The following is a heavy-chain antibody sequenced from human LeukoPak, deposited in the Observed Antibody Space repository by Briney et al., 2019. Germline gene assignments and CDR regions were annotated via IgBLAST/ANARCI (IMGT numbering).Heavy chain of an antibody. Sequence: QPGGSLRLSCAASGFTFSSHWMHWVRQAPGKGLVWVSRIYSDGSSTNYADSVKGRFTISSDNAKDTLYLQMNSLRVEDTAVYYCARGTGATLGYWGQGTLVTVSS. D-gene: IGHD1-7*01. V-gene: IGHV3-74*01. CDR2: IYSDGSST. J-gene: IGHJ4*02. CDR3: ARGTGATLGY. CDR1: GFTFSSHW.